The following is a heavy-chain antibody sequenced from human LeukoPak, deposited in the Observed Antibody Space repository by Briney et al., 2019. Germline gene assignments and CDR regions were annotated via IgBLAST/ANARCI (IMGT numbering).Heavy chain of an antibody. D-gene: IGHD3-3*01. CDR2: INHSGST. CDR3: ARAVHGPYDFWMDPRGYFDY. CDR1: GGSFSGYY. Sequence: SETLSLTCAVYGGSFSGYYWSWIRQPPGKGLEWIGEINHSGSTNYNPSLKSRVTISVDTSKNQFSLKLSSVTAADTAVYYCARAVHGPYDFWMDPRGYFDYWGQGTLVTVSS. J-gene: IGHJ4*02. V-gene: IGHV4-34*01.